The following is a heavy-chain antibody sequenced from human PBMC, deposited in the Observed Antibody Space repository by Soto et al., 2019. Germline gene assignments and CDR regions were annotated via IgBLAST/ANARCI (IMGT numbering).Heavy chain of an antibody. CDR1: GYTFTSYD. J-gene: IGHJ6*03. Sequence: ASVKVSCKASGYTFTSYDINWVRQATGQGLEWMGWMNPNSGNTGYAQKFQGRVTMTRNTSISTAYMELSSLRSEDTAVYYCARQQYCSGGSCYQDYYYYYYMDVWGKGTRVTVTS. CDR2: MNPNSGNT. CDR3: ARQQYCSGGSCYQDYYYYYYMDV. D-gene: IGHD2-15*01. V-gene: IGHV1-8*01.